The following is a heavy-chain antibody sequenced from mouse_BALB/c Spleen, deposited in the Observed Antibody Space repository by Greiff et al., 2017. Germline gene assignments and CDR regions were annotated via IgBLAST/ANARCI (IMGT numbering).Heavy chain of an antibody. CDR3: ARGAARASWFAY. J-gene: IGHJ3*01. Sequence: EVKLMESGGGLVQPGGSLKLSCAASGFTFSSYGMSWVRQTPDQRLELVATINSNGGSTYYPDSVKGRFTISRDNAKNTLYLQMSSLKSEDTAMYYCARGAARASWFAYWGQGTLVTVSA. V-gene: IGHV5-6-3*01. D-gene: IGHD3-1*01. CDR1: GFTFSSYG. CDR2: INSNGGST.